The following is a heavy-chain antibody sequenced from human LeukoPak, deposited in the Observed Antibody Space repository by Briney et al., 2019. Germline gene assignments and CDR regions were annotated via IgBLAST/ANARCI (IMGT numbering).Heavy chain of an antibody. J-gene: IGHJ4*02. CDR1: GFTFSSYA. D-gene: IGHD3-10*01. Sequence: GGSLRLSCAASGFTFSSYAMSWVRQAPGKGLEWVSAISGSGGSTYYADSVKGRFTISRDNSKNTLYLQMNSLRAEDTAVCYCAKAVRGVKAVGFDYWGQGTLVTVSS. CDR3: AKAVRGVKAVGFDY. CDR2: ISGSGGST. V-gene: IGHV3-23*01.